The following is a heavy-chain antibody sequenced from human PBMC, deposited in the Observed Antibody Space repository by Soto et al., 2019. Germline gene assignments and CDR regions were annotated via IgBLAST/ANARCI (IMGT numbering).Heavy chain of an antibody. J-gene: IGHJ5*02. CDR3: ARNYCSSTSCHRITYNWFDP. V-gene: IGHV1-2*04. D-gene: IGHD2-2*01. CDR1: GYTFTGYY. CDR2: INPNSGGT. Sequence: GASVKVSCKASGYTFTGYYMHWVRQAPGQGLEWMGWINPNSGGTNYAQKFQGWVTMTRDTSISTAYMELSRLRSDDTAVYYCARNYCSSTSCHRITYNWFDPWGQGTLVTVAS.